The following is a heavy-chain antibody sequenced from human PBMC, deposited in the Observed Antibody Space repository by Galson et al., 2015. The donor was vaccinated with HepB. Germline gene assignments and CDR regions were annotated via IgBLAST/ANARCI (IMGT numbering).Heavy chain of an antibody. CDR2: INPNSGGT. CDR3: ARVLYGSGSYYNDDAFDI. J-gene: IGHJ3*02. CDR1: GYTFTGYY. D-gene: IGHD3-10*01. V-gene: IGHV1-2*04. Sequence: SVKVSCKASGYTFTGYYMHWVRQAPGQGLEWMGWINPNSGGTNYAQKFQGWVTMTRDTSISTAYMELSRLRSDDTAVYYCARVLYGSGSYYNDDAFDIWGQGTMVTVSS.